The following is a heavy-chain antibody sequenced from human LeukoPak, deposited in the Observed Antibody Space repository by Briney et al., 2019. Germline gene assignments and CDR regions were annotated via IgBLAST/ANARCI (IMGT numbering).Heavy chain of an antibody. D-gene: IGHD2-2*01. CDR2: MSGGGGST. CDR3: AKVSGWKYQLPTVDY. Sequence: GGSLRLSCAASGFTFSSYAMSWVRQSPGEGLEVVSGMSGGGGSTCYADSVKGRFTISRDNSKNTLYLQMNSLRAEDTAVYYCAKVSGWKYQLPTVDYWGQGTLVTVSS. CDR1: GFTFSSYA. J-gene: IGHJ4*02. V-gene: IGHV3-23*01.